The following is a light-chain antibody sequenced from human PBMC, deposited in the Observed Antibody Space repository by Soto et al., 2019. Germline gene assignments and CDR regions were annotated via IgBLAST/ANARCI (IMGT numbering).Light chain of an antibody. CDR2: EVS. V-gene: IGLV2-14*01. J-gene: IGLJ2*01. Sequence: QSALTQPASVSGSPGQSITISCTGTSSDVGGYNYVSRYQQHPGKAPKLMIYEVSNRPSGVSNRFSGSKSGNTASLTISGLQAEDEADYYCSSYTSSSIYVVFGGGTKVTVL. CDR1: SSDVGGYNY. CDR3: SSYTSSSIYVV.